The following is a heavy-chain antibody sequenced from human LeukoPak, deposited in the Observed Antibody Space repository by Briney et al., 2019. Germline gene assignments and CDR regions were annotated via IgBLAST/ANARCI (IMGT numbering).Heavy chain of an antibody. D-gene: IGHD3-10*01. CDR1: GGSFSGYY. CDR3: ARGVLLWFGETYYFDY. Sequence: SETLSLTCAVYGGSFSGYYWSWIRQPPGKGLEWIGEINHSGSTNYNPSLKSRVTISVDTSKNQFSLKLSSVTAVDTAVYYCARGVLLWFGETYYFDYWGQGTLVTVSS. CDR2: INHSGST. V-gene: IGHV4-34*01. J-gene: IGHJ4*02.